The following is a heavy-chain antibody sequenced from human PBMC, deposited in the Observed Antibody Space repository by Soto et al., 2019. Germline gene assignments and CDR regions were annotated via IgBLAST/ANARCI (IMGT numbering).Heavy chain of an antibody. D-gene: IGHD2-8*01. CDR2: ISGSGGST. CDR1: GFTFSSYA. Sequence: GGSLRLSCAASGFTFSSYAMSWVRQAPGKGLEWVSAISGSGGSTYYADSVKGRFTISRDNSKNTLYLQMNSLRAEDTAVYYCAKEGGDCTNGVCYIRYYYYYMDVWGKGTTVTVSS. CDR3: AKEGGDCTNGVCYIRYYYYYMDV. V-gene: IGHV3-23*01. J-gene: IGHJ6*03.